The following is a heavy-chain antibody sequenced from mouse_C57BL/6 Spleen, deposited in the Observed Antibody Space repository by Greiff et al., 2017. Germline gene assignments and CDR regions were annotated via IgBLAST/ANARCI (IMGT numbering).Heavy chain of an antibody. J-gene: IGHJ3*01. V-gene: IGHV1-18*01. CDR3: ARKPIYYGYDEPWFAY. D-gene: IGHD2-2*01. Sequence: EVQLQQSGPELVKPGASVKIPCKASGYTFTDYNMDWVKQSHGKSLEWIGDINPNNGGTIYNQKFKGKATLTVDKSSSTAYMELRSLTSEDTAVYYCARKPIYYGYDEPWFAYWGQGTLVTVSA. CDR1: GYTFTDYN. CDR2: INPNNGGT.